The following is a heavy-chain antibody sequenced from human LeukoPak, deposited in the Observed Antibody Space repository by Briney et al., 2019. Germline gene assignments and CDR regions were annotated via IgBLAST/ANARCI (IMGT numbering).Heavy chain of an antibody. CDR1: GGSISSSSYY. V-gene: IGHV4-61*05. Sequence: SETLSLTCTVSGGSISSSSYYWDWIRQPPGKGLEWIGYIYYSGSTNYNPSLKSRVTISVDTSKNQFSLKLSSVTAADTAVYYCARVGSLYYYDSSGYYLDYWGQGTLVTVSS. D-gene: IGHD3-22*01. J-gene: IGHJ4*02. CDR3: ARVGSLYYYDSSGYYLDY. CDR2: IYYSGST.